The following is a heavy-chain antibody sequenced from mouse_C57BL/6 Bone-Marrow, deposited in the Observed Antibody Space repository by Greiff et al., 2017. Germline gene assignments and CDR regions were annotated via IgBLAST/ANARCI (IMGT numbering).Heavy chain of an antibody. Sequence: EVQLQQSGTVLARPGASVKMSCKTSGYTFTSYWMHWVKQRPGQGLEWIGAIYPGNSDTSYNQKFKGKAKLTAVTSASTAYMELSSLTNEDSAVYYCTGITTVVSNFDYWGQGTTLTVSS. J-gene: IGHJ2*01. CDR2: IYPGNSDT. D-gene: IGHD1-1*01. CDR3: TGITTVVSNFDY. CDR1: GYTFTSYW. V-gene: IGHV1-5*01.